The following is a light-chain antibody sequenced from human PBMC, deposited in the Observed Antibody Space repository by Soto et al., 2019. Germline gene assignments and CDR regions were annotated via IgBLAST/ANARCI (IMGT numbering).Light chain of an antibody. CDR2: DAS. CDR1: QYIGSA. CDR3: QQRSDWPWT. Sequence: EVVLTQSPATLSVSPGDRATLSCRASQYIGSAVAWYHQRSGQAPRLLIYDASNRATGIPARFSGSGSGTDFTLTISSLEPEDFAVYYCQQRSDWPWTFGQGTKVDIK. V-gene: IGKV3-11*01. J-gene: IGKJ1*01.